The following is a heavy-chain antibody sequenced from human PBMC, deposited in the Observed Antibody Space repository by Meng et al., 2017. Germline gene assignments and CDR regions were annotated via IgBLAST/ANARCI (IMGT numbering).Heavy chain of an antibody. J-gene: IGHJ6*02. CDR2: IWYDGSNK. D-gene: IGHD3-22*01. CDR3: ARELVVVITRAYYYGMDV. Sequence: GESLKISCAASGFTFSDYYMSWIRQAPGKGLEWVAVIWYDGSNKYYADSVKGRFTISRDNSKNTLYLQMNSLRAEDTAVYYCARELVVVITRAYYYGMDVWGQGTTVTVSS. V-gene: IGHV3-33*08. CDR1: GFTFSDYY.